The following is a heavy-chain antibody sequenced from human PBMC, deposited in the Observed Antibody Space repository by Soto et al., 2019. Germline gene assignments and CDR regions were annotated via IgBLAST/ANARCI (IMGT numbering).Heavy chain of an antibody. Sequence: GGSLRLSCAASGFTFSSYSMNWVRQAPGKGLEWVSYISSSSSTIYYADSVKGRFTISRDNAKNSLYLQMNSLRAEDTAVYYCARKRAIFGVVTPYYYMDVWGKGTTVTVSS. CDR1: GFTFSSYS. D-gene: IGHD3-3*01. CDR2: ISSSSSTI. J-gene: IGHJ6*03. CDR3: ARKRAIFGVVTPYYYMDV. V-gene: IGHV3-48*01.